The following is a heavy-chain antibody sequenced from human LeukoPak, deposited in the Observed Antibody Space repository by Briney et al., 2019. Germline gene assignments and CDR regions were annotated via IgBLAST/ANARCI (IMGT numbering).Heavy chain of an antibody. Sequence: ASVKVSCKASGYTFTGYYMHWVRQAPGQGLEWMGWISPNSGGTNYAQKFQGRVTMTRDTSISTAYMELSRLRSDDTAVYYCAREIVVVPAANSARWFDPWGQGTLVTVSS. J-gene: IGHJ5*02. D-gene: IGHD2-2*01. CDR2: ISPNSGGT. CDR1: GYTFTGYY. CDR3: AREIVVVPAANSARWFDP. V-gene: IGHV1-2*02.